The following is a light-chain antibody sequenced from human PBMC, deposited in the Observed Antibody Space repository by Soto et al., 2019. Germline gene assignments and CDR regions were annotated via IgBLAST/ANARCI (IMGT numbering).Light chain of an antibody. CDR2: DAS. CDR1: QSVRSS. CDR3: QQRRNWPPEVT. J-gene: IGKJ3*01. Sequence: EIVLTQSPDTLSLSPGERATLSCRASQSVRSSLAWYQQKPGQAPRLLIYDASNRATGIPARYSGGGYGTDCTLTISSLKHEDFAGYYFQQRRNWPPEVTFGPGTKVDIK. V-gene: IGKV3-11*01.